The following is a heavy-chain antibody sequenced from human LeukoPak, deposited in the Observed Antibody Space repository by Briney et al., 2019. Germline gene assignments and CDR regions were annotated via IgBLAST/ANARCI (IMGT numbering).Heavy chain of an antibody. J-gene: IGHJ3*02. Sequence: GESLRLSCAASGFTVSSNYMSWVRQAPGKGLEWVSVIYSGGSTYYADSVKGRFTISRDNSKNTLYLQMNSLRAEDTAVYYCARGDSSGHDAFDIWGQGTMVTVSS. CDR2: IYSGGST. CDR1: GFTVSSNY. D-gene: IGHD6-19*01. V-gene: IGHV3-53*01. CDR3: ARGDSSGHDAFDI.